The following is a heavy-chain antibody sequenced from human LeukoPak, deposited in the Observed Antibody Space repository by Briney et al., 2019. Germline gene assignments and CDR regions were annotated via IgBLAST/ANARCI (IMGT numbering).Heavy chain of an antibody. J-gene: IGHJ5*02. D-gene: IGHD2-2*01. Sequence: GGSLRLSCAASGFTFSSYSMNWVRQAPGKGLEWVSSISSSSSYIYYAHAVKGRFTISRDNAKNSLYLQMNSLRAEDTAVYYCARDRSSTSPYWFDPWGQGTLVTVSS. CDR1: GFTFSSYS. V-gene: IGHV3-21*01. CDR2: ISSSSSYI. CDR3: ARDRSSTSPYWFDP.